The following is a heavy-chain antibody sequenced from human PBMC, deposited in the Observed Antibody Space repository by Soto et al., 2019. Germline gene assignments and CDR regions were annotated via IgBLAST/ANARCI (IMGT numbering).Heavy chain of an antibody. D-gene: IGHD3-10*01. Sequence: QVQLVQSGAEVKKPGASVKVSCKASGYTFTSYEINWVRQATGQGLEWMGWMNPNSGDTGYAQKFQGRVTMTRNTSRSPAYMELSSLRSEDTAVYYCARGELLWFGELLRWGQGTLVTVSS. V-gene: IGHV1-8*01. CDR3: ARGELLWFGELLR. J-gene: IGHJ4*02. CDR1: GYTFTSYE. CDR2: MNPNSGDT.